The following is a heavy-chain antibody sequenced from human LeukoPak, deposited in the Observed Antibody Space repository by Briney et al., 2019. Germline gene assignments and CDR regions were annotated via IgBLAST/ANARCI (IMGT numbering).Heavy chain of an antibody. Sequence: SVKVSCKASGGTFSSYAISWVRQAPGQGLEWMGGIIPIFGTANYAQKFQGRVTITADESTSTAYMELSSLRSEDTAVYYCATLWYSSGWFDYWGQGTLVTVSS. D-gene: IGHD6-19*01. CDR2: IIPIFGTA. CDR3: ATLWYSSGWFDY. J-gene: IGHJ4*02. V-gene: IGHV1-69*13. CDR1: GGTFSSYA.